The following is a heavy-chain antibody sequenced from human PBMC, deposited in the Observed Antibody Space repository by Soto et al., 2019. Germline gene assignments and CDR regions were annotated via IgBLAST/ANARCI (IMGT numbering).Heavy chain of an antibody. J-gene: IGHJ6*02. CDR2: ISWDSVSI. Sequence: GGSLRLSCAGSGFTFDDYAMHWVRQAPGKGLEWVAGISWDSVSIGHADSVQGRFTISRDNAKNSLYLEMSSLRYEDTAIYYCAKDRSXYGYCTNGVCYNFPMDVWGQGTTVTVSS. V-gene: IGHV3-9*01. D-gene: IGHD2-8*01. CDR3: AKDRSXYGYCTNGVCYNFPMDV. CDR1: GFTFDDYA.